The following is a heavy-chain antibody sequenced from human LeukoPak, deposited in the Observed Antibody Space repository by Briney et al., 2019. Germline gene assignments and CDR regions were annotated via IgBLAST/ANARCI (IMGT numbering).Heavy chain of an antibody. Sequence: GGSLRLSCAASGFTFSNAYMTWVRQAPGQGLEWIGRIKSKTDGGTTDYAAPVKGRFSISRDDSKTTLYLQMNSLKTEDTAAYFCTTDMTSGSSFDYWGQGTLVTVSS. V-gene: IGHV3-15*01. CDR3: TTDMTSGSSFDY. J-gene: IGHJ4*02. CDR2: IKSKTDGGTT. D-gene: IGHD3-10*01. CDR1: GFTFSNAY.